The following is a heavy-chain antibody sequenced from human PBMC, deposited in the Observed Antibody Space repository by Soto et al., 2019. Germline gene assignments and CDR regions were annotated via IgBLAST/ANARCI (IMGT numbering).Heavy chain of an antibody. D-gene: IGHD1-26*01. J-gene: IGHJ4*02. CDR1: GFTFTSSA. CDR2: IVVGSGNT. V-gene: IGHV1-58*01. Sequence: QMQLVQSGPEVKKPGTSVKVSCKASGFTFTSSAVQWVRQARGQRLEWIGWIVVGSGNTNYAQKFQERVTITRDMSTSTAYMELSSLRSEDTAVYYCAFLQGLVGATNYWGQGTLVTVSS. CDR3: AFLQGLVGATNY.